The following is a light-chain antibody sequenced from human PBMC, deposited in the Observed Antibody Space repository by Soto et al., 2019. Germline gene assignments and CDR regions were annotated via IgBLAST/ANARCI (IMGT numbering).Light chain of an antibody. J-gene: IGLJ1*01. CDR2: NNN. CDR3: AAWDDSLIGYV. Sequence: QSVLTQPPSTSGTPGQGVTISCSGSRSNIGSQNVNWYQQLPGTAPKLLIYNNNQRPSGVPDRFSGSKSGTSASLAISGLQSEDEAAYYCAAWDDSLIGYVFGTGTKVTVL. CDR1: RSNIGSQN. V-gene: IGLV1-44*01.